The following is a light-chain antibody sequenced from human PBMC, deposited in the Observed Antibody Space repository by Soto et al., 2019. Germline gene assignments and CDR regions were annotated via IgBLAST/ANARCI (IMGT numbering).Light chain of an antibody. CDR1: QSVSSY. CDR2: DAS. V-gene: IGKV3-11*01. Sequence: IALTQSPATLSLSTGERATLSCRASQSVSSYLAWYQQKPGQAPRLLIYDASNRATGIPHRFSGSGSGPEYTLTISRLEPEDFAVYSCQQYGFSPISFGQGTLLEIK. J-gene: IGKJ5*01. CDR3: QQYGFSPIS.